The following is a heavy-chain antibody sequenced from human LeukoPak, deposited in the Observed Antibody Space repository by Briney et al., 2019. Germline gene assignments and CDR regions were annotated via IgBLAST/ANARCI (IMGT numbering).Heavy chain of an antibody. D-gene: IGHD5-12*01. Sequence: SETLSLTCTVSGGSISSYYWSWIRQPPGKGLEWIGYIYYSGSTNYNPSLKSRVTISVDTSKNQFSLRLTSVTAADTAVYYCARDREVAPSWFDPWGQGTLVTVSS. CDR2: IYYSGST. V-gene: IGHV4-59*12. CDR3: ARDREVAPSWFDP. J-gene: IGHJ5*02. CDR1: GGSISSYY.